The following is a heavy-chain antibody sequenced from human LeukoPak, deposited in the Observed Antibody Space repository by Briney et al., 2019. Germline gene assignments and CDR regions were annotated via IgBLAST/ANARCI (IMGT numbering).Heavy chain of an antibody. V-gene: IGHV1-69*05. CDR2: IIPMFGTA. D-gene: IGHD5-18*01. CDR3: ARHRPRHGDTADY. J-gene: IGHJ4*02. Sequence: SVKVSCKASGGTFSSYAISWVRQAPGQGLEWMGGIIPMFGTANYAQKFQGRVTITRDTSATTAYMELSSLRSEDTAVYYCARHRPRHGDTADYWGQGTLVTVSS. CDR1: GGTFSSYA.